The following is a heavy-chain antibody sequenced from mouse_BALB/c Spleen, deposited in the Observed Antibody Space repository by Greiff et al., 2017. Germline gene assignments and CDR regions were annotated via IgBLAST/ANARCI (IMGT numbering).Heavy chain of an antibody. J-gene: IGHJ2*01. CDR2: ISYDGSN. D-gene: IGHD4-1*01. CDR1: GYSITSGYY. Sequence: EVQLQQSGPGLVKPSQSLSLTCSVTGYSITSGYYWNWIRQFPGNKLEWMGYISYDGSNNYNPSLKNRISITRDTSKNQFFLKLNSVTTEDTATYYCARGWDPYFDYWGQGTTLTVSS. V-gene: IGHV3-6*02. CDR3: ARGWDPYFDY.